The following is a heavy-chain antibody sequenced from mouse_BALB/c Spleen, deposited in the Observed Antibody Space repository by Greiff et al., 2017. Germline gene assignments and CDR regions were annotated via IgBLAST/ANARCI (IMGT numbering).Heavy chain of an antibody. CDR2: ILPGSGST. CDR3: ARFGYGNYVDY. D-gene: IGHD2-10*02. Sequence: QVQLKQSGAELMKPGASVKISCKATGYTFSSYWIEWVKQRPGHGLEWIGEILPGSGSTNYNEKFKGKATFTADTSSNTAYMQLSSLTSEDSAVYYCARFGYGNYVDYWGQGTTLTVSS. J-gene: IGHJ2*01. V-gene: IGHV1-9*01. CDR1: GYTFSSYW.